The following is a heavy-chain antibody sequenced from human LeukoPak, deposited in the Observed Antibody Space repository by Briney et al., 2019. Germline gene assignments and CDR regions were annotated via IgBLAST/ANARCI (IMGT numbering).Heavy chain of an antibody. V-gene: IGHV4-39*07. J-gene: IGHJ4*02. Sequence: PSETLSLTCTVSGGSISSSSYYWGWIRQPPGKGLEWIGSIYYSGSTYYNPSLKSRVTISVDTSKNQFSLKLSSVTAADTAVYYCARDMYYYDSSGYSMFDYWGQGTLVTVSS. D-gene: IGHD3-22*01. CDR2: IYYSGST. CDR3: ARDMYYYDSSGYSMFDY. CDR1: GGSISSSSYY.